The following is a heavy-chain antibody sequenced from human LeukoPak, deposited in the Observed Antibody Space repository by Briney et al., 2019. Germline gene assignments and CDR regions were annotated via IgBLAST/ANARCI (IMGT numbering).Heavy chain of an antibody. D-gene: IGHD6-13*01. CDR1: GGSISSYY. CDR2: IYYSGST. CDR3: ARHPYSSSWYDPHWFDP. J-gene: IGHJ5*02. Sequence: KSSETLSLTCTVSGGSISSYYWSWIRQPPGKGLEWIGYIYYSGSTNYNPSHKSRVAISVDTSKNQFSLKLRSVTAADTAVYYCARHPYSSSWYDPHWFDPWGQGTLVTVSS. V-gene: IGHV4-59*08.